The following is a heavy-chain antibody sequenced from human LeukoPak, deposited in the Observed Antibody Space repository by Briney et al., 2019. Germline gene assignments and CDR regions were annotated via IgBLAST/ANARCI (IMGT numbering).Heavy chain of an antibody. J-gene: IGHJ4*02. Sequence: SETLSLTCAIYGASLRGYHWSWIRQSPGKGLEWIGSINYSGTTTYNPSLKSRVTMSADTSRNQFSLRLSSVTTADTSLYFCAGTMIISSHYFDSWGQGTQVIVSS. D-gene: IGHD3-22*01. CDR3: AGTMIISSHYFDS. CDR1: GASLRGYH. CDR2: INYSGTT. V-gene: IGHV4-34*01.